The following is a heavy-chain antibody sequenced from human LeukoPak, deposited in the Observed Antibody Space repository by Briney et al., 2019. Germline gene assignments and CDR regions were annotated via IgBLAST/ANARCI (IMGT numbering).Heavy chain of an antibody. D-gene: IGHD4-17*01. Sequence: GGSLRLSCVASGFTFARFAVMWLRQAPGRRLEWVSAITGGGAPRYADSVKGRFTISRDNSKNTLHLQMNSLRAEDSAQYFCARDPNGDYLGAFEFCGQGTVVTVSS. CDR1: GFTFARFA. CDR3: ARDPNGDYLGAFEF. J-gene: IGHJ3*01. V-gene: IGHV3-23*01. CDR2: ITGGGAP.